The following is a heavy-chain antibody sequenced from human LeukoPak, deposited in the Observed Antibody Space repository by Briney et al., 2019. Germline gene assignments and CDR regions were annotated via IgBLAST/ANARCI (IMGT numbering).Heavy chain of an antibody. V-gene: IGHV4-4*02. Sequence: SETLSLTCGVSGGSITNTNYWTWVRQPPGKGLEWIGEVNLQGSTNYNPSLMSRVAIPVDKSENHISLQLTSVTAADTAVYYCAREGGPYRPLDYSGQGTLVTVSS. CDR1: GGSITNTNY. CDR3: AREGGPYRPLDY. CDR2: VNLQGST. J-gene: IGHJ4*02.